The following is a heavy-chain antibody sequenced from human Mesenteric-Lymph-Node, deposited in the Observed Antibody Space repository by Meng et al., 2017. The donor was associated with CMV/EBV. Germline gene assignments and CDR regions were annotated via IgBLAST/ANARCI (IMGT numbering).Heavy chain of an antibody. J-gene: IGHJ4*02. CDR3: ARDQEAVAGTDY. CDR1: GYTFTSYD. D-gene: IGHD6-19*01. Sequence: ASVKVSCKASGYTFTSYDINWVRQATGQGLEWMGWMNPNSGNTGYAQKFQGRVTITRNTSISTAYMELSRLRSDDTAVYYCARDQEAVAGTDYWGQGTLVTVSS. V-gene: IGHV1-8*03. CDR2: MNPNSGNT.